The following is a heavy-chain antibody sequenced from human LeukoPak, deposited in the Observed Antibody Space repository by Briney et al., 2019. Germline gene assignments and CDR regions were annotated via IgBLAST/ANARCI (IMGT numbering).Heavy chain of an antibody. D-gene: IGHD2/OR15-2a*01. V-gene: IGHV3-21*01. CDR2: ISSSSRYI. CDR3: AKDGTSYYYIYY. CDR1: GFTFSSYS. J-gene: IGHJ4*02. Sequence: GESLRLSCVASGFTFSSYSMNWVRQAPGKGLEWVSSISSSSRYIYYADSVKGRFTISRDNTKNSLYLQMNSLRGDDTAVYYCAKDGTSYYYIYYWGQGTLVTVSS.